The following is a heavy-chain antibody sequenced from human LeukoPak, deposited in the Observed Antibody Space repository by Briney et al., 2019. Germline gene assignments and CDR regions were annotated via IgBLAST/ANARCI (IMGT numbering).Heavy chain of an antibody. CDR2: IIPIFGTA. CDR3: ARDAPGYSSSWQNFDY. D-gene: IGHD6-13*01. J-gene: IGHJ4*02. V-gene: IGHV1-69*05. Sequence: GGSLRLSCAASGFTFSSYAISWVRQAPGQGLEWMGRIIPIFGTANYAQKFQGRVTITTDESTSTAYMELSSLRSEDTAVYYCARDAPGYSSSWQNFDYWGQGTLVTVSS. CDR1: GFTFSSYA.